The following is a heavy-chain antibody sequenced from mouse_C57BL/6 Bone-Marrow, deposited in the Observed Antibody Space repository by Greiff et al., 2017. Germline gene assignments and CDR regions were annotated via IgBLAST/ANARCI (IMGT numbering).Heavy chain of an antibody. CDR2: ISSGGSYT. Sequence: EVKLMESGGDLVKPGGSLKLSCAASGFTFSSYGMSWVRQTPDKRLEWVATISSGGSYTYYPDSVKGRFTISRDNAKNTLYLQMSSLKSEDTAMYYCAGRGGEGPLFHYWGQGTTLTVSS. D-gene: IGHD3-3*01. CDR1: GFTFSSYG. V-gene: IGHV5-6*02. J-gene: IGHJ2*01. CDR3: AGRGGEGPLFHY.